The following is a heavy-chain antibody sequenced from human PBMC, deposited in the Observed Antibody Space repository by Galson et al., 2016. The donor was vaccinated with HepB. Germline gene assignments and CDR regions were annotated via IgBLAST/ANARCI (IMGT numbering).Heavy chain of an antibody. Sequence: SLRLSCAASGFTFRSYGMHWVRQAPGKGLEWVAVIWYDGSIKYYADSVKGRFTISRDNSKNTLYLQMNSPRAEDTAVYYCAKGWVDTLYYYGMEVWGQGATVTVSS. V-gene: IGHV3-33*06. D-gene: IGHD2-15*01. CDR3: AKGWVDTLYYYGMEV. CDR2: IWYDGSIK. CDR1: GFTFRSYG. J-gene: IGHJ6*02.